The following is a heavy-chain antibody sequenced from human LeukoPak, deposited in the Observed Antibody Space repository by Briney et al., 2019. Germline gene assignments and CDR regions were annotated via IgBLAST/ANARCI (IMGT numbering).Heavy chain of an antibody. Sequence: SETLSLTCTVSGGSISDYYWNWIRQPPGKGLEWIGRIYTSGSTTYNPSLKSRVTMSVDTSKNQFSLKLRSVTAADTAVYYCASRKLGNDYWGQGTLVTVSS. J-gene: IGHJ4*02. CDR3: ASRKLGNDY. CDR2: IYTSGST. CDR1: GGSISDYY. D-gene: IGHD7-27*01. V-gene: IGHV4-4*07.